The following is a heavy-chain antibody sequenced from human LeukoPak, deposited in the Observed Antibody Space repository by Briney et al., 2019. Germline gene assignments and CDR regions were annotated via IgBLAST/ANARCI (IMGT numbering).Heavy chain of an antibody. Sequence: PSETLSLTCAVYGGPFSGYYWSWIRQPPGKGLEWIEEINHSGSANYNPSLKSRVTISVDMSKNQFSLKLSSVTAADTAVYYCARVRALSYYDSSGDLYYFDYWGQGTLVTVSS. V-gene: IGHV4-34*01. CDR3: ARVRALSYYDSSGDLYYFDY. D-gene: IGHD3-22*01. CDR2: INHSGSA. J-gene: IGHJ4*02. CDR1: GGPFSGYY.